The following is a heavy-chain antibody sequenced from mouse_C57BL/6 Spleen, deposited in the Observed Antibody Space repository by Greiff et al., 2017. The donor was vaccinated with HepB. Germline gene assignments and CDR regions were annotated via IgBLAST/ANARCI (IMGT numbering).Heavy chain of an antibody. CDR3: ARLRGNDEDY. CDR1: GYSFTGYY. Sequence: VQLQQSGPELVKPGASVKISCKASGYSFTGYYMHWVKQSSEKSLEWIGEINPSTGGTSYNQKFKGKATLTVDKSSSTAYMQLKSLTSEDSAVYYCARLRGNDEDYWGQGTTLTVSS. V-gene: IGHV1-43*01. J-gene: IGHJ2*01. CDR2: INPSTGGT. D-gene: IGHD2-2*01.